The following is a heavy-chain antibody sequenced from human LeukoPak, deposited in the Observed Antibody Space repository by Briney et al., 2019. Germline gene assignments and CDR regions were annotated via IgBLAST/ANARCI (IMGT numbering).Heavy chain of an antibody. Sequence: PGGSLRLSCAASGFMFNGYSMTWVRQAPGKGLEWVSYISGGSDYIYYTDSVKGRFTISRDNAKKSLYLQLNSLRAEDTAVYYCARNDAFDIWGQGTMVTVSS. J-gene: IGHJ3*02. CDR1: GFMFNGYS. V-gene: IGHV3-21*04. CDR3: ARNDAFDI. CDR2: ISGGSDYI.